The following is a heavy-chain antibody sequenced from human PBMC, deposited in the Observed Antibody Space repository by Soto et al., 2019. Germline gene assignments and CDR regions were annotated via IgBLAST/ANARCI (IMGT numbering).Heavy chain of an antibody. Sequence: SVKVSCKASGGTFDSYVISWLRQSAGQGLEWMGGVMPIFGTPNYAQKFRGRVTISADESTSTAYLELSSLKTDDTAVHYCARHDGWDTTMLNSLGYWGPGALVTVSS. V-gene: IGHV1-69*13. J-gene: IGHJ4*02. D-gene: IGHD5-18*01. CDR2: VMPIFGTP. CDR3: ARHDGWDTTMLNSLGY. CDR1: GGTFDSYV.